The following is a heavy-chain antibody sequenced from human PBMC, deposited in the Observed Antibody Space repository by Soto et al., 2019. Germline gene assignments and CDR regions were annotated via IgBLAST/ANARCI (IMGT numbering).Heavy chain of an antibody. D-gene: IGHD1-1*01. CDR1: GFTFSTLA. V-gene: IGHV3-23*01. Sequence: PGGSLRLSCGGSGFTFSTLALTWVRQAPGEGLEWVSSISGNGGNTYYADSVKGRFTISRDNAEKTLFLQMDSLRVNDTAKYYCAKDKYKWNDGGSRLFDYWGQGSLVTVSS. CDR2: ISGNGGNT. J-gene: IGHJ4*02. CDR3: AKDKYKWNDGGSRLFDY.